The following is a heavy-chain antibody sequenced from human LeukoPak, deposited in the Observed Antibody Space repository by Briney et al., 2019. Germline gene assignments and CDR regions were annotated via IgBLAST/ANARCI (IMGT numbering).Heavy chain of an antibody. CDR3: ATAGYCSSTSCYGNWFDP. V-gene: IGHV4-38-2*02. CDR1: GYSISSGYY. Sequence: SETLSLTCTVSGYSISSGYYWGWIRQPPGKGLEWIGSIYHSGSTYYNPSLKSRVTISVDTSKNQFSLKLSSVTAADTAVYYCATAGYCSSTSCYGNWFDPWGQGTLVTVSS. CDR2: IYHSGST. J-gene: IGHJ5*02. D-gene: IGHD2-2*01.